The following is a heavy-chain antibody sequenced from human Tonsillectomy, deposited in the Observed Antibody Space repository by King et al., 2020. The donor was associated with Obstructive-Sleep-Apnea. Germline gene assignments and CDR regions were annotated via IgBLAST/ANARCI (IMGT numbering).Heavy chain of an antibody. CDR2: ISSSSSYI. CDR1: GFTFSSYS. CDR3: ARDSSNYYDFWSGQTALDAFDI. J-gene: IGHJ3*02. Sequence: VQLVESGGGLVKPGGSLRLSCAASGFTFSSYSMNWVRQAPGKGLEWVSSISSSSSYIYYADSVKGRFTISRDNAKNSLYLQMNSLRAEDTAVYYCARDSSNYYDFWSGQTALDAFDIWGQGTMVTVSS. D-gene: IGHD3-3*01. V-gene: IGHV3-21*01.